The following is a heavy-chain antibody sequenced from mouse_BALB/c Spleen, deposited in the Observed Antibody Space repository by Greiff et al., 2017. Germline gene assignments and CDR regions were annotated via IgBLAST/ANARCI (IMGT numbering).Heavy chain of an antibody. J-gene: IGHJ4*01. D-gene: IGHD2-1*01. V-gene: IGHV1S137*01. Sequence: QVQLQQSGAELVRPGVSVKISCKGSGYTFTDYAMHWVKQSHAKSLEWIGVISTYYGDASYNQKFKGKATMTVDKSSSTAYMELARLTSEDSAIYYCARDGKGVYYAMDDWGQGTSVTVSS. CDR3: ARDGKGVYYAMDD. CDR2: ISTYYGDA. CDR1: GYTFTDYA.